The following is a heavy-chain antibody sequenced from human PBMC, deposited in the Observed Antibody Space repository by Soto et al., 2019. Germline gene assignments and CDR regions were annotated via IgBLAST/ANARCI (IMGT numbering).Heavy chain of an antibody. D-gene: IGHD6-19*01. V-gene: IGHV4-59*08. Sequence: QVQLQESGPGLVKPSETLSLTCTVSGSSISSYYWSWIRQPPGKGLEWIGYIYYSGSTNYNPSLKSRVTISVDTSKNQFSLKLSSVTAADTAVYYCASSGWSLGDAFDIWGQGTMVTVSS. CDR2: IYYSGST. CDR3: ASSGWSLGDAFDI. J-gene: IGHJ3*02. CDR1: GSSISSYY.